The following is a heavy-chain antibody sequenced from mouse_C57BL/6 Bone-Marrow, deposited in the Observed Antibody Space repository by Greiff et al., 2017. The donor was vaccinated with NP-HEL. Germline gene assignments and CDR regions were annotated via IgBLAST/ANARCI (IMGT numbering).Heavy chain of an antibody. D-gene: IGHD3-2*02. Sequence: EVTLVESGGGLVKPGGSLKLSCAASGFTFSSYAMSWVRQTPDKRLEWVATISDGGSYTYYPAHVKGRFTISNDNAKNNLYLQMSHLKSEDTAMYYCARVGGSSGFFAYWGQGTLVTVSA. V-gene: IGHV5-4*03. CDR3: ARVGGSSGFFAY. CDR2: ISDGGSYT. J-gene: IGHJ3*01. CDR1: GFTFSSYA.